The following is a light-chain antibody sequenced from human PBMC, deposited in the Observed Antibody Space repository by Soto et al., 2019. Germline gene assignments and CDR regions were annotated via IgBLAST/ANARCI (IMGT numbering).Light chain of an antibody. CDR3: ISYTTSSTVV. V-gene: IGLV2-14*01. J-gene: IGLJ2*01. Sequence: QSALTQPASVSGSPGQSITISCTGTSSDVGGYNYVSWYQQHPGKAPKLMIYDVSNRPSGVSSRFSGSKSGNTASLTISGLQAEYEADYSCISYTTSSTVVFGGGTKLTVL. CDR2: DVS. CDR1: SSDVGGYNY.